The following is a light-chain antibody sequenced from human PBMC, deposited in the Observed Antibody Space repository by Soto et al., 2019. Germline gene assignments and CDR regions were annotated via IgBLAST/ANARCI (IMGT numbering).Light chain of an antibody. CDR3: QQYNNWPLT. Sequence: EIEMTQSPATLSVSPGERATLSCRASQSVSSNLAWYQQKPGQAPRLLIYGASTRATGIPARFSGSGSGTEFTLTISSLQSEDFAVYSCQQYNNWPLTFGQGTKVDIK. V-gene: IGKV3-15*01. J-gene: IGKJ1*01. CDR1: QSVSSN. CDR2: GAS.